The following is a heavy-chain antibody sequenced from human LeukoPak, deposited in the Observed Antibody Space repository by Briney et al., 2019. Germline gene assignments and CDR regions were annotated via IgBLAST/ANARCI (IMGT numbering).Heavy chain of an antibody. J-gene: IGHJ4*02. CDR1: GFTFDDYA. Sequence: GGSLRLSCAASGFTFDDYAMHWVRQAPGKGLEWVSGISWNSGSIGYADSVKGRFTISRDNAKNSLYLQMNSLRAEDTALYYCAKDNSQAGALLPTYFDYWGQGTLVTVSS. CDR2: ISWNSGSI. D-gene: IGHD2-15*01. CDR3: AKDNSQAGALLPTYFDY. V-gene: IGHV3-9*01.